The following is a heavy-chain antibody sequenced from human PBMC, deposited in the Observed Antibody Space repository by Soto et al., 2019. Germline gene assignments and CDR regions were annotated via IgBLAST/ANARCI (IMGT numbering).Heavy chain of an antibody. D-gene: IGHD6-6*01. J-gene: IGHJ5*02. V-gene: IGHV4-39*01. CDR2: VYYSGSP. Sequence: QVELQESGPGLVKAPETLSLMCTVSGDSISSSNYYWGWVRQPPGKGLGWIGSVYYSGSPYYTASLQSRVTVSVDTSRGQFSLRLTSVTAADTAVYYCAAFISPYPTSSPTAWGQGPLVTVSS. CDR1: GDSISSSNYY. CDR3: AAFISPYPTSSPTA.